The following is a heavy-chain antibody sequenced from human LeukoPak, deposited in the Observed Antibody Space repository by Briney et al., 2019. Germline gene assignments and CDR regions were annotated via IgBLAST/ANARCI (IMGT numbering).Heavy chain of an antibody. CDR3: EKTLLYFAIVELRYSDGWFDP. J-gene: IGHJ5*02. V-gene: IGHV3-23*01. Sequence: GGSLRLSCAASRFTFSSYAMSWVPHAPGKGLECVSAISGSGGNTYYADSVKGRFTISRDNSKNTLYLQMNSLRAEDKAVYYCEKTLLYFAIVELRYSDGWFDPWGQGTMVTVSS. CDR2: ISGSGGNT. D-gene: IGHD3-9*01. CDR1: RFTFSSYA.